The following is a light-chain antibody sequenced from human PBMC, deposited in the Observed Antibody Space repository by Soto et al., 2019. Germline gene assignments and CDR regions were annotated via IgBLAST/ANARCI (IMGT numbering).Light chain of an antibody. CDR3: SSYTSSNTPVV. J-gene: IGLJ2*01. CDR2: EVS. Sequence: QSALTQPASVSGSPGQSITISCTGTSSDVGGYNSVSWYQQHPGKAPKLMIYEVSNRPSGVSNRFSGSKSGNTASLTISGLQAEDEADYYCSSYTSSNTPVVFGGGTKVTVL. V-gene: IGLV2-14*01. CDR1: SSDVGGYNS.